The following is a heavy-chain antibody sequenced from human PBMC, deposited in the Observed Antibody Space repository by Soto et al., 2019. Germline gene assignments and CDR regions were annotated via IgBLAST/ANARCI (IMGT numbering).Heavy chain of an antibody. V-gene: IGHV4-4*02. D-gene: IGHD3-10*01. Sequence: SETLCLTCAVSGFFINSIYWCSGGRHTRGKGLECIGEIYHSGSTNYNPSLKSRVTISVDKSKNQFSMRLTSVTAADKAVYYCAREWLEKYKMGLFDYWGQGSLVTVSS. CDR1: GFFINSIYW. CDR3: AREWLEKYKMGLFDY. CDR2: IYHSGST. J-gene: IGHJ4*02.